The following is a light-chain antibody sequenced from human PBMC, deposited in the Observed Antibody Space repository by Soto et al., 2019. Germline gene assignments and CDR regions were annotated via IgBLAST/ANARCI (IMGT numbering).Light chain of an antibody. Sequence: QLVLTQPPSVSGAPGQRVTISCTGSSSNIGAGYDVHWYQQLPGTAPKLLIYGNSNRPSGVPDRFSGSKSGTSASLAITGLQAEDEVDYYCQSYDSSLSGWVFGGGTQLTVL. CDR2: GNS. CDR1: SSNIGAGYD. CDR3: QSYDSSLSGWV. J-gene: IGLJ3*02. V-gene: IGLV1-40*01.